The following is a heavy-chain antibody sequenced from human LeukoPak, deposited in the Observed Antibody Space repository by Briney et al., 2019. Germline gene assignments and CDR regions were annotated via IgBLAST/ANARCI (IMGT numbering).Heavy chain of an antibody. CDR1: GLMFSRAG. V-gene: IGHV3-30*02. CDR3: AKDKGNYFFDY. Sequence: GGSLRLSCLAAGLMFSRAGMHWVRQTPGKGLQWVAFIRHDGSAEYYADSVKGRFTISRDNSRNTVSLQMNSLKTDDTALYYCAKDKGNYFFDYWGQGTLVTVSS. CDR2: IRHDGSAE. J-gene: IGHJ4*02. D-gene: IGHD2/OR15-2a*01.